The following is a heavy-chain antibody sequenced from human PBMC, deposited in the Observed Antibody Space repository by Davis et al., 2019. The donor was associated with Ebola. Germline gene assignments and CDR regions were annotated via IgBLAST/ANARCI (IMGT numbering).Heavy chain of an antibody. CDR2: IYPGDSDT. CDR1: GYTFISYG. V-gene: IGHV5-51*01. CDR3: ARFLEWKADY. J-gene: IGHJ4*02. Sequence: QVTCKASGYTFISYGISWLRQLPGKGLEWMGIIYPGDSDTRYSPSFQGQVTHSADKSITTAYLQLISLRASYTAMYYCARFLEWKADYWGQGTLVTVSS. D-gene: IGHD3-3*01.